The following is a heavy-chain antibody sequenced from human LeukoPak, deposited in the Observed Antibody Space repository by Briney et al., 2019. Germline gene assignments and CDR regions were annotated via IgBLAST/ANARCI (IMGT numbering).Heavy chain of an antibody. D-gene: IGHD2-2*01. CDR1: GYAFSAYY. CDR3: ARARLGAYCSSTSCFNWFDP. V-gene: IGHV1-2*02. CDR2: LNPQTGDT. Sequence: GASVKVSCKASGYAFSAYYMHWVRQAPGQGLEWMGWLNPQTGDTHFAQKFQGRVTFTRDTSTSTVYMELSSLRSEDTAVYYCARARLGAYCSSTSCFNWFDPWGQGTLVTVSS. J-gene: IGHJ5*02.